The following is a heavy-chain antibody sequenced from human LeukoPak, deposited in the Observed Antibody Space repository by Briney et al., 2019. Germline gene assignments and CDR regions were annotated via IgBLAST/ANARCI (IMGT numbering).Heavy chain of an antibody. V-gene: IGHV3-30*03. CDR2: VSADGRTQ. D-gene: IGHD5-24*01. Sequence: GGSLRLSCAASGFTFRTYSIHWVRQAPGKGLEWVTVVSADGRTQLYSDSVKGRFTISRDSSLNTLHLQMNSLRTEDTAVYYCAREFGHNRWYFDYWGQGALVTVSS. CDR1: GFTFRTYS. CDR3: AREFGHNRWYFDY. J-gene: IGHJ4*02.